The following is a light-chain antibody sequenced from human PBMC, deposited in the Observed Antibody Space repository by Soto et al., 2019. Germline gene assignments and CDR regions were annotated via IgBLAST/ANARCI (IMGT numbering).Light chain of an antibody. CDR1: RSNIGRKI. Sequence: QAVLSQPPSASGMPGQTVTIACSGSRSNIGRKIVNWYRQLPGTAPKLHSYSNIQRPPGVPDRFSASKSGTTASLAISGLRSDDEANYYCTSWDDSLKSPVFGGRTQLTVL. J-gene: IGLJ3*02. CDR3: TSWDDSLKSPV. CDR2: SNI. V-gene: IGLV1-44*01.